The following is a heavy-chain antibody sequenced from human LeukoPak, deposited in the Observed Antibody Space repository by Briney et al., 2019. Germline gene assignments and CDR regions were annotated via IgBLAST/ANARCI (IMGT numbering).Heavy chain of an antibody. CDR1: GFTFSSYW. CDR2: INSDGSST. V-gene: IGHV3-74*01. CDR3: ARERGGGYCSGGSCPRPLDY. D-gene: IGHD2-15*01. J-gene: IGHJ4*02. Sequence: GGSLRLSCAASGFTFSSYWMHWVRQAPGRGLVWVSRINSDGSSTSYADSVKGRFTISRDNAKNTLYLQMNSLRAEDTAVYYCARERGGGYCSGGSCPRPLDYWGQGTLVTVSS.